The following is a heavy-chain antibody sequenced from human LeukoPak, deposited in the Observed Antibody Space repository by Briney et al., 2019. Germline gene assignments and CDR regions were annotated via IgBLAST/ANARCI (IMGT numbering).Heavy chain of an antibody. CDR3: ARESTDYYDSSGYYYGPVY. D-gene: IGHD3-22*01. Sequence: SVKVSCKASGGTFSSYVISWVRQAPGQGLEWMGGIIPIFGTANYAQKFQGRVTITADESTSTAYMELSNLRSEDTAVYYCARESTDYYDSSGYYYGPVYWGQGTLVTVSS. CDR2: IIPIFGTA. CDR1: GGTFSSYV. V-gene: IGHV1-69*13. J-gene: IGHJ4*02.